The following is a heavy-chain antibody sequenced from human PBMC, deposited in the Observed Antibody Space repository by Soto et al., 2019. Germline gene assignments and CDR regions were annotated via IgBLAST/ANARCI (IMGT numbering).Heavy chain of an antibody. CDR1: GGSISSSSYY. J-gene: IGHJ4*02. CDR3: ARKGTMIKSFDY. V-gene: IGHV4-39*01. CDR2: IYYSGST. D-gene: IGHD3-22*01. Sequence: QLQLQESGPGLVKPSETLSLTCTVSGGSISSSSYYWGWIRQPPGKGLEWIGSIYYSGSTYYNPSLKSRVTISVDTSKNQFSLKLRSVTAADTAVYYCARKGTMIKSFDYWGQGTLVTVSS.